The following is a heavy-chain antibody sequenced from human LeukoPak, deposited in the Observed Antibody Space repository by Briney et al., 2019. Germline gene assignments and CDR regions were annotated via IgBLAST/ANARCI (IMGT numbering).Heavy chain of an antibody. CDR1: GYTFTSYG. CDR3: ARDPLLYSSSWYGDAFDI. CDR2: ISAYNGNT. Sequence: ASVTVSCKASGYTFTSYGISWVRPAPGQGLEWMGWISAYNGNTNYAQKLQGRVTMTTDTSTSTAYMELRSLRSDDTAVYYCARDPLLYSSSWYGDAFDIWGQGTMVTVSS. J-gene: IGHJ3*02. D-gene: IGHD6-13*01. V-gene: IGHV1-18*01.